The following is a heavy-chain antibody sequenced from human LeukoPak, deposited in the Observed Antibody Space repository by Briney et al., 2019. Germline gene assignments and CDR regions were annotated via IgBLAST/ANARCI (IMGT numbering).Heavy chain of an antibody. CDR3: AKVDSITPNSYDISGYFLPDC. CDR2: ISRSGGRP. Sequence: GGPLRLSCAASGFSFSSYAMSWVRQAPGKGLKWVSAISRSGGRPYYADSVKGRFTISRDNSRNTLYLQMNSLRAEDTAVYYCAKVDSITPNSYDISGYFLPDCWGQGTLVTVSS. J-gene: IGHJ4*02. CDR1: GFSFSSYA. D-gene: IGHD3-22*01. V-gene: IGHV3-23*01.